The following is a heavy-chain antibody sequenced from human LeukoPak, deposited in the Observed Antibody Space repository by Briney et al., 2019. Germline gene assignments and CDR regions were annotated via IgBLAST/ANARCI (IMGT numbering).Heavy chain of an antibody. D-gene: IGHD3-3*01. CDR2: IYYSGST. J-gene: IGHJ1*01. V-gene: IGHV4-59*01. CDR3: ARATPWLEFQH. Sequence: SETLSLTCTVSGGSISSYYWSWIRQPPGKGLEWIGYIYYSGSTNYNPSLKSRVTISVDTSKNQFSLKLSSVTAADTAVYYCARATPWLEFQHWGQGTLVTVSS. CDR1: GGSISSYY.